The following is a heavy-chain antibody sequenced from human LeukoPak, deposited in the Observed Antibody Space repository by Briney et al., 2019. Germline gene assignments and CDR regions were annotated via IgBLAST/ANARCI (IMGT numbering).Heavy chain of an antibody. CDR1: GFTFSSYA. V-gene: IGHV3-23*01. CDR3: AKELAAAETPNYFDY. CDR2: ISGSGGST. D-gene: IGHD6-13*01. Sequence: GGSLRLSCAASGFTFSSYAMSWVRQAPRKGLEWVSAISGSGGSTYYADSVKGRFTISRDNSKNTLYLQMNSLRAEDTAVYYCAKELAAAETPNYFDYWGQGTLVTVSS. J-gene: IGHJ4*02.